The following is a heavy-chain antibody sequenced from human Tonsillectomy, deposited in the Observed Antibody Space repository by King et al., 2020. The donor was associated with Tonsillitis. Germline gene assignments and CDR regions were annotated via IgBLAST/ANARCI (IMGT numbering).Heavy chain of an antibody. D-gene: IGHD3-22*01. Sequence: VQLVESGAEVKKPGASVKVSCTASGYTFTSYYMHWVRQAPGQGLEWMGIINPSGGSTSYAQKFQGRVTMTRDTSTSTVYMELSSLRSEDTAVYYCARERPYYYDSSGYYYHDAFDIWGQGTMVTVSS. CDR3: ARERPYYYDSSGYYYHDAFDI. V-gene: IGHV1-46*01. CDR1: GYTFTSYY. CDR2: INPSGGST. J-gene: IGHJ3*02.